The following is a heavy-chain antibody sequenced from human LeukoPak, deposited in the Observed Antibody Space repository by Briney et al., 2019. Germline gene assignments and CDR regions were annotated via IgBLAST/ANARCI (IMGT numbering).Heavy chain of an antibody. J-gene: IGHJ4*02. CDR1: GFTFSSYE. Sequence: AGGSLRLSCVASGFTFSSYEMNWVRQAPGKGLEWVSYISDSGSTIYYADSVKGRFTISRDNSKNTLYLQMNSLRAEDTAVYYCARGGTVVTHDYWGQGTLVTVSS. V-gene: IGHV3-48*03. CDR2: ISDSGSTI. CDR3: ARGGTVVTHDY. D-gene: IGHD4-23*01.